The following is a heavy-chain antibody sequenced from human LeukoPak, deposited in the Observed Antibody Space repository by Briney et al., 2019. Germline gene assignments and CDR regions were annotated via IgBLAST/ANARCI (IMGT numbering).Heavy chain of an antibody. Sequence: GASVKVSCKASGYTFTGYYMHWVRQAPGQGLEWMGWINPNSGGTNYAQKFQGRVTMTRDTSISTAYMELSRLRSDDTAVYYCARGPRRYCSGGSCYQNWFDPWGQGTLVTVSS. CDR2: INPNSGGT. D-gene: IGHD2-15*01. CDR3: ARGPRRYCSGGSCYQNWFDP. J-gene: IGHJ5*02. CDR1: GYTFTGYY. V-gene: IGHV1-2*02.